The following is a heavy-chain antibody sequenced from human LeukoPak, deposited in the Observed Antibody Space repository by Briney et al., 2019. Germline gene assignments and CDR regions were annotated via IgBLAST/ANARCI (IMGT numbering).Heavy chain of an antibody. Sequence: PGGSLRLSCAASGFTFSTYWMSWYRQAPGKGLEWVGNINQDASEINYVDSVRGRFTISGDNAKNSLHLQMNSLRAEDTAVYYCATDRDNSDWQKRFDSWGQGTLVTVSS. CDR2: INQDASEI. CDR1: GFTFSTYW. D-gene: IGHD2-21*02. J-gene: IGHJ4*02. CDR3: ATDRDNSDWQKRFDS. V-gene: IGHV3-7*01.